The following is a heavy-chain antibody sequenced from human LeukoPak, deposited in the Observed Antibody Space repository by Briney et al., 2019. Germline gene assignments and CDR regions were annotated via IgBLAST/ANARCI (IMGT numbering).Heavy chain of an antibody. Sequence: PSETLSLTCAVYGGSFSGYYWSWIRQPPGKGLEWIGEINHSGSTNYNPSLKSRVTISVYTSKNQFSLKLSSVTAADTAVYYCARWSPPLRHSFLGHKNWFDPWGQGTLVTVSS. CDR2: INHSGST. CDR1: GGSFSGYY. J-gene: IGHJ5*02. V-gene: IGHV4-34*01. D-gene: IGHD5-12*01. CDR3: ARWSPPLRHSFLGHKNWFDP.